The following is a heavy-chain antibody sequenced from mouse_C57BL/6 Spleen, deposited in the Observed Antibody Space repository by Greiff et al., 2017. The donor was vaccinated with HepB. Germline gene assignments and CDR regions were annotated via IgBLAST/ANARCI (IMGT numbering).Heavy chain of an antibody. CDR2: ISYDGSN. D-gene: IGHD1-1*02. J-gene: IGHJ3*01. Sequence: EVQLQESGPGLVKPSQSLSLTCSVTGYSITSGYYWNWIRQFPGNKLEWMGYISYDGSNNYNPSLKNRISITRDTSKNQFFLKLNSVTTEDTATYYCARGDYCFAYWGQGTLVTVSA. V-gene: IGHV3-6*01. CDR1: GYSITSGYY. CDR3: ARGDYCFAY.